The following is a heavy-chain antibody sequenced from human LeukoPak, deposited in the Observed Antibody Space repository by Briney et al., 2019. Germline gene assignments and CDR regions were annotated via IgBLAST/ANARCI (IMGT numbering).Heavy chain of an antibody. Sequence: PGGSLRLSCAASGFTFGNFWMSWVRQAPGGGLQWVASMKGDGSHIYYVDSVKGRFTISRDNARNSLYLQMNSLRAEDTAVNYCARLFGGVTTFDYWGQGALVTVSS. V-gene: IGHV3-7*01. CDR1: GFTFGNFW. D-gene: IGHD2-8*02. CDR3: ARLFGGVTTFDY. CDR2: MKGDGSHI. J-gene: IGHJ4*02.